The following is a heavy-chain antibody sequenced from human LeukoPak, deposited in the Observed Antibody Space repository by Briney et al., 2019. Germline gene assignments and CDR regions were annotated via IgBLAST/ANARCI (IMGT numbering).Heavy chain of an antibody. CDR1: GFIVSSNY. Sequence: GGTLRVSCAASGFIVSSNYMTWVRHAPGKGLEWVSGIYSVGSTYYADSVKGRFTISSDKSKNTLYLQMNSLRADDTAVYYCASCSRPNYYYGMDVWGQGTTVIVSS. D-gene: IGHD6-6*01. J-gene: IGHJ6*02. V-gene: IGHV3-53*01. CDR3: ASCSRPNYYYGMDV. CDR2: IYSVGST.